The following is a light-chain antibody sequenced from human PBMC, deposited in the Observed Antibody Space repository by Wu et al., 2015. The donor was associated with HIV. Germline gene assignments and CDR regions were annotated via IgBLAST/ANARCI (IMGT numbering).Light chain of an antibody. Sequence: EIVLTRSPATLSLSPGERATLSCRASQSVNRYLAWYQQKPGLAPRLLIYDASNRATGIPARFSGSGSGTDFTLTISSLEPEDFAVYYCQQRRYWPLYTFGQGTKLEIK. V-gene: IGKV3-11*01. J-gene: IGKJ2*01. CDR2: DAS. CDR1: QSVNRY. CDR3: QQRRYWPLYT.